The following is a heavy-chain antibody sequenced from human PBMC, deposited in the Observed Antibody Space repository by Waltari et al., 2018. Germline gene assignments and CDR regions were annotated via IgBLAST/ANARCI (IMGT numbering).Heavy chain of an antibody. CDR2: IKSKTDGGTT. D-gene: IGHD1-7*01. J-gene: IGHJ4*02. Sequence: VQLQQWGAGLLKPSETLSLTCAVYGGSFSGYYWSWVRQAPGKGLEWVGRIKSKTDGGTTDYAAPVKGRFTISRDDSKNTLYLQMNSLKTEDTAVYYCTTSANLYWGQGTLVTVSS. CDR1: GGSFSGYY. CDR3: TTSANLY. V-gene: IGHV3-15*01.